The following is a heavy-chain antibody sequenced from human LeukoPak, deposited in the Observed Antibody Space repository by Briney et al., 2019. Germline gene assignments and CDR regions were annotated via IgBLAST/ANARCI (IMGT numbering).Heavy chain of an antibody. CDR1: GYTFTSYG. J-gene: IGHJ4*02. CDR2: ISAYNGNT. V-gene: IGHV1-18*01. Sequence: GASVKVSCKASGYTFTSYGISWVRQAPGQGLEWMGWISAYNGNTNYAQKLQGRVTMTTDTSTSTAYMELRSLRSDDTAVYYCARTRSRVGYSYGYYFDYWGQGTLVTVSS. CDR3: ARTRSRVGYSYGYYFDY. D-gene: IGHD5-18*01.